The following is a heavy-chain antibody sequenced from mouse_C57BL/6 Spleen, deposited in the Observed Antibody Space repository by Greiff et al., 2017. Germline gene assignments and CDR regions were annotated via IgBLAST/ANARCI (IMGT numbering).Heavy chain of an antibody. CDR3: AREDDGYPFAY. Sequence: QVQLQQSGAELMKPGASVKLSCKATGYTFTGYWIEWVKQRPGHGLEWIGEILPGRGSTNYNEKFKGKATFTADSSSNTAYMQLSSLTTEDSAIYYCAREDDGYPFAYWGQGTLVTVSA. CDR1: GYTFTGYW. D-gene: IGHD2-3*01. V-gene: IGHV1-9*01. J-gene: IGHJ3*01. CDR2: ILPGRGST.